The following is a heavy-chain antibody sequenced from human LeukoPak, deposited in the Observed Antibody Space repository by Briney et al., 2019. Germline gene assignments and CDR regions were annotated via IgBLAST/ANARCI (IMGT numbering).Heavy chain of an antibody. Sequence: PSETLSLTCTVSGYSISSGYYWGWIRQPPGKGLEWIGNIYHSGSTYYNPSLKSRVTISVDTSKNQFSLKLSSVTAADTAVYYCARPYLRGTVVNNWFDPWGQGTLVTVSS. CDR1: GYSISSGYY. D-gene: IGHD4-23*01. J-gene: IGHJ5*02. CDR3: ARPYLRGTVVNNWFDP. V-gene: IGHV4-38-2*02. CDR2: IYHSGST.